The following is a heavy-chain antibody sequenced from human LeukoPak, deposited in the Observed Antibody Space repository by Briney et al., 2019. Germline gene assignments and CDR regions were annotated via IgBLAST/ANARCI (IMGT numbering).Heavy chain of an antibody. CDR3: AVGAVAGGPFDY. V-gene: IGHV4-34*01. J-gene: IGHJ4*02. Sequence: SETLSLTCAVYGGSFSGYYWSWIRQPPGKGLEWIGEINHSGSTNYNPSLKGRVTISVDTSKNQFSLKLSSVTAADTAVYYCAVGAVAGGPFDYWGQGTLVTVSS. CDR2: INHSGST. D-gene: IGHD6-19*01. CDR1: GGSFSGYY.